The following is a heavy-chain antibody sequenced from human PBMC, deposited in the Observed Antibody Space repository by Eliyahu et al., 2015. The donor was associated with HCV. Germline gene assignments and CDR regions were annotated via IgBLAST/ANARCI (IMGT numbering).Heavy chain of an antibody. CDR1: GGSISXYY. CDR3: ARSGFVEGSGYILLPAVTQYWYFDL. J-gene: IGHJ2*01. V-gene: IGHV4-59*01. CDR2: IYYSGST. D-gene: IGHD3-22*01. Sequence: QVQLQESGPGLVKPSETLSLTCTXXGGSISXYYWSWIRQPPGKGLEWIGYIYYSGSTNYNPXLKSRXTISVDTSKNQFFLKLSSVTAADTAVYYCARSGFVEGSGYILLPAVTQYWYFDLWGRGTLVTVSS.